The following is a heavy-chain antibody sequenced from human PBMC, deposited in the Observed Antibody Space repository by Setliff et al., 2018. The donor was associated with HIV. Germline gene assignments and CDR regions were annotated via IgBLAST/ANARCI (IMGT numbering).Heavy chain of an antibody. J-gene: IGHJ4*02. V-gene: IGHV1-2*02. Sequence: ASVKVSCKASGYTFTGYYMHWVRQAPGRGLEWMGWINPNSGGTNYAQKFQGRVTMTRDTSISTAYMELSRLRSDDTAIYYCARGRGQWAVREYFDQWGQGTPVTVSS. CDR2: INPNSGGT. D-gene: IGHD1-26*01. CDR1: GYTFTGYY. CDR3: ARGRGQWAVREYFDQ.